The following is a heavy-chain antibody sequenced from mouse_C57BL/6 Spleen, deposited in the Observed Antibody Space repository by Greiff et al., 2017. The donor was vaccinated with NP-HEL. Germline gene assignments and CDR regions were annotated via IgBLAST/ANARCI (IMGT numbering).Heavy chain of an antibody. CDR2: IYPGSGST. CDR1: GYTFTSYW. J-gene: IGHJ4*01. D-gene: IGHD2-12*01. V-gene: IGHV1-55*01. Sequence: QVHVKQPGAELVKPGASVKMSCKASGYTFTSYWITWVKQRPGQGLEWIGDIYPGSGSTNYNEKFKSKATLTVDTSSSTAYMQLSSLTSEDSAVYYCARHLRLYAMDYWGQGTSVTVSS. CDR3: ARHLRLYAMDY.